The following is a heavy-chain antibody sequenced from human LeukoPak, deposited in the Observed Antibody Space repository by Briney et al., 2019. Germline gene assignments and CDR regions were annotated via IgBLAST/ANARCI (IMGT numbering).Heavy chain of an antibody. CDR2: IRYDGSNE. Sequence: GGSLRLSCAPSGFTFSIYGMHWVRQAPGKGLEWVAFIRYDGSNEYYADSVKGRFTISRDNSKNTLYLQVNSLRAEDSAVYYCARDLIYSAWYYFDYWGQGTLVTVSS. V-gene: IGHV3-30*02. D-gene: IGHD6-19*01. CDR1: GFTFSIYG. J-gene: IGHJ4*02. CDR3: ARDLIYSAWYYFDY.